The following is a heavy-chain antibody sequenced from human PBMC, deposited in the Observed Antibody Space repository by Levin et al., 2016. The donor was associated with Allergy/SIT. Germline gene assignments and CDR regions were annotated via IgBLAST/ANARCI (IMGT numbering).Heavy chain of an antibody. V-gene: IGHV3-23*01. CDR3: AKDSLSRGYSYTYDY. CDR2: ISGSGGST. D-gene: IGHD5-18*01. Sequence: GESLKISCAASGFTFSSYVMNWVRQAPGKGLEWVSAISGSGGSTYYADSVKGRFTISRDNSKNTLYLQMNSLRAEDTAVYYCAKDSLSRGYSYTYDYWGQGTLVTVSS. J-gene: IGHJ4*02. CDR1: GFTFSSYV.